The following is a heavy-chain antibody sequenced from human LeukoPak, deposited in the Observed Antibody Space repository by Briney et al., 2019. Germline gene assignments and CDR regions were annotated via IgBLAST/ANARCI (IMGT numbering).Heavy chain of an antibody. Sequence: PGGSLRLSRAASGFTVSSNYMSWVRQAPGKGLEWVSVIYSGGSTYYADSVKGRFTISRDDSKNTLYLQMNSLRAEDTAVYYCARDIRYYDSSGDYVHAFDIWGQGTMVTVSS. CDR3: ARDIRYYDSSGDYVHAFDI. CDR1: GFTVSSNY. J-gene: IGHJ3*02. D-gene: IGHD3-22*01. CDR2: IYSGGST. V-gene: IGHV3-66*01.